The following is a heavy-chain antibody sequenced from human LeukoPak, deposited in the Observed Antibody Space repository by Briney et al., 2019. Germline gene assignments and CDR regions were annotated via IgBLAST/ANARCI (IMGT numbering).Heavy chain of an antibody. Sequence: SETLSLTCTVSGGSISSSNYYRAWIRQPPGKGLEWIANIFYTGSTYYNPSLKSRVTISVDTSKNQFSLRLSSVTATDTAVYYCARLNKPGWFDPWGQGTLVTVSS. CDR2: IFYTGST. V-gene: IGHV4-39*01. D-gene: IGHD1-14*01. CDR1: GGSISSSNYY. CDR3: ARLNKPGWFDP. J-gene: IGHJ5*02.